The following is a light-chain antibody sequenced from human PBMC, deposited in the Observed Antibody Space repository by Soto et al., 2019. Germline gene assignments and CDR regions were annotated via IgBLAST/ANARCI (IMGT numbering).Light chain of an antibody. CDR3: QSYDSSLSVV. Sequence: QSVLTQPPSVSGAPGQRVTISCTGSSSNIGAGYDVHWYQQLPGTAPKLLIYGNLNRPSGVPDRFSGSKSGTSASLAITGLQAEDEADYCSQSYDSSLSVVFGGGTKLTVL. CDR2: GNL. J-gene: IGLJ2*01. V-gene: IGLV1-40*01. CDR1: SSNIGAGYD.